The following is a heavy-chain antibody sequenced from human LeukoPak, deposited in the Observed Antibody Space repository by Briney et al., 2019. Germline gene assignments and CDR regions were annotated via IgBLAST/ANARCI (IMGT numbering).Heavy chain of an antibody. V-gene: IGHV3-15*01. D-gene: IGHD6-19*01. CDR1: GFTFSIAW. Sequence: GGSLRLSCAASGFTFSIAWMSWVRLAPGKGLEWVGRIKSRTDGGTAEYAAPVKGRFTISRDDSKNTVSLQMNSLKIEDTAVYYCTTISGCSSGPFEYWGQGTLVTVSS. CDR2: IKSRTDGGTA. J-gene: IGHJ4*02. CDR3: TTISGCSSGPFEY.